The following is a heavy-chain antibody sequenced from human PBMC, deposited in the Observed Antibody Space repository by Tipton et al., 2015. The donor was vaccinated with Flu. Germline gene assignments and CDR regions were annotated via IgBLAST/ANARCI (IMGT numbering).Heavy chain of an antibody. D-gene: IGHD3-22*01. CDR2: FYSGGST. CDR1: GFTVSSNY. CDR3: ARDSSGYFYYLDY. J-gene: IGHJ4*02. V-gene: IGHV3-53*01. Sequence: SLRLSCAASGFTVSSNYMSWVRQAPGKGLEWVSVFYSGGSTYYADSVKGRFTISRDNSKNTLYLQMNSLRAEDTAVYYCARDSSGYFYYLDYWGQGTLVTVSS.